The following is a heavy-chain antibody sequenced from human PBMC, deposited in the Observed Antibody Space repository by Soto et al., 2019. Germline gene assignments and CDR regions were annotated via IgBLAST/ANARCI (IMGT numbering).Heavy chain of an antibody. Sequence: SETLSLTCTVSGGSVTNSSYYWGWIRQSPGKGLERIGSVYYRGRSYSKSSVESRVTISVDTSKNRFSLSLNSVTASDTAVYFCVSQRTTVPTQAYFDYWGPGALVTVSS. CDR1: GGSVTNSSYY. V-gene: IGHV4-39*01. CDR3: VSQRTTVPTQAYFDY. CDR2: VYYRGRS. J-gene: IGHJ4*02. D-gene: IGHD4-17*01.